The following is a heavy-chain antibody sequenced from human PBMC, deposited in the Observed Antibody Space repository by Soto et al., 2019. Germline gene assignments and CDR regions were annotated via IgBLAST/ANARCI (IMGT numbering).Heavy chain of an antibody. CDR3: ARGTGYSSSWYTS. J-gene: IGHJ5*02. CDR2: ITSSSSYT. CDR1: GCSFRDYY. D-gene: IGHD6-13*01. Sequence: AGGSLRLSCAASGCSFRDYYMSWIRQSPGKGLEWLSYITSSSSYTHYADSVKGRFTISRENAKNSLFLQMNNLRAGDTAVYYCARGTGYSSSWYTSWGQGTLVTVSS. V-gene: IGHV3-11*06.